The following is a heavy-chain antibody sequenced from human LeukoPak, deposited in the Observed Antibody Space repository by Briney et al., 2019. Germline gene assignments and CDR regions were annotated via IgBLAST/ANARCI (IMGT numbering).Heavy chain of an antibody. V-gene: IGHV1-18*01. D-gene: IGHD3-22*01. CDR1: GYTFTRYG. J-gene: IGHJ4*02. Sequence: AAVKVSCKASGYTFTRYGISGVRQAPGQGREWMGWISAYNGNTNCAQKLQGRVTMTTDTSTSTAYMELSSLRSDDTAVYYCARRRSGSPDYWGQGTLVTVSS. CDR2: ISAYNGNT. CDR3: ARRRSGSPDY.